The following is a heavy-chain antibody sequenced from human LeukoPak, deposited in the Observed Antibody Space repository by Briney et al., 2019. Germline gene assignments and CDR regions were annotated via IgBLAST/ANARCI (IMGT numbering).Heavy chain of an antibody. CDR2: ISGSGGST. Sequence: PGGSLRLSCAASGFTFSSYAMSWVRQAPGKGLEWVSAISGSGGSTYYADSVKGRFTISRDNSKNTLYLQMNSLRAKDTAVYYCAKSAPKTYYDFWSGPPIYIDVWGKGTTVTVSS. CDR3: AKSAPKTYYDFWSGPPIYIDV. V-gene: IGHV3-23*01. D-gene: IGHD3-3*01. CDR1: GFTFSSYA. J-gene: IGHJ6*03.